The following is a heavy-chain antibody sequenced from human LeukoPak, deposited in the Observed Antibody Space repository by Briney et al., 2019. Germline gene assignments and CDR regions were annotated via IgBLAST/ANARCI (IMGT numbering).Heavy chain of an antibody. V-gene: IGHV1-69*13. Sequence: SLKVSCKASGGTFSSYAISWVRQAPGQGLEWMGGIIPSFGTANYAQKFHGRVTITADESTSTAYMELRSLRSEHTAVYYCARDGADYYYDSSGYYYYYYGMDVWGQGTTVTVSS. CDR2: IIPSFGTA. CDR3: ARDGADYYYDSSGYYYYYYGMDV. J-gene: IGHJ6*02. D-gene: IGHD3-22*01. CDR1: GGTFSSYA.